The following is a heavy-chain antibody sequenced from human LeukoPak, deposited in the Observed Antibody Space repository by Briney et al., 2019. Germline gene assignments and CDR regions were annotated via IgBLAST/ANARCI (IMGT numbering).Heavy chain of an antibody. J-gene: IGHJ5*02. CDR2: IYYSGST. CDR3: AREENYYDSSGYYYWFDP. Sequence: PSETLSLTCTVSGGSVSSGSYYWSWIRQPPGKGLEWIGYIYYSGSTNCNPSLKSRVTISVDTSKNQFSLKLSSVTAADTAVYYCAREENYYDSSGYYYWFDPWGQGTLVTVSS. V-gene: IGHV4-61*01. CDR1: GGSVSSGSYY. D-gene: IGHD3-22*01.